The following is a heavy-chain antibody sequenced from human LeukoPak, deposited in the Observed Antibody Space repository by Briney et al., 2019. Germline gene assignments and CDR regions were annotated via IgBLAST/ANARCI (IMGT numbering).Heavy chain of an antibody. CDR3: ARWNAGLAYYFEY. J-gene: IGHJ4*02. CDR1: GFTFDDYT. CDR2: ITWDGGST. D-gene: IGHD3-16*01. Sequence: GGSLRLSCAASGFTFDDYTMHWVRQAPGRGLEWVSLITWDGGSTYYADSVKGRFTISRDNRKNSLYLEMNSLRSEDTALYYCARWNAGLAYYFEYWGQGTLVTVSS. V-gene: IGHV3-43*01.